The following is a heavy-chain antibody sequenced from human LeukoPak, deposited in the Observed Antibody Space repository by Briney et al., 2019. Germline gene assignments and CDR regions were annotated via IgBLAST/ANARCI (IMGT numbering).Heavy chain of an antibody. J-gene: IGHJ4*02. CDR1: GFSFSSHA. CDR2: ISGSGGST. D-gene: IGHD3-22*01. CDR3: AKGIRDSSGLDY. V-gene: IGHV3-23*01. Sequence: PGGSLRLSCAASGFSFSSHAMSWVRRAPGKGLEWASAISGSGGSTYYADSVKGRFTISRDNSKNTLYLQMNSLRAEDTAVYYCAKGIRDSSGLDYWGQGTLVTVSS.